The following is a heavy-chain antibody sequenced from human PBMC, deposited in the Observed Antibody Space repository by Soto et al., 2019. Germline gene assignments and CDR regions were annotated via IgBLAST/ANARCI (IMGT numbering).Heavy chain of an antibody. CDR3: ARSYSSSRKYYYYGMDV. CDR1: GGSISSSNW. D-gene: IGHD6-13*01. CDR2: ICHSGST. J-gene: IGHJ6*02. Sequence: QVQLQESGPGLVKPSGTLSLTCAVSGGSISSSNWWSWVRQPPGKGLEWIGEICHSGSTNYNPSHKSRVTISVDKSKNQFSLKLSSVTAADTAVYYCARSYSSSRKYYYYGMDVWGQGTTVTVSS. V-gene: IGHV4-4*02.